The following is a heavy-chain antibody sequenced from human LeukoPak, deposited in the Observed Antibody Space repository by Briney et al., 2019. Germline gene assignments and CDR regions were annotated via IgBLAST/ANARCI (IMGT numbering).Heavy chain of an antibody. V-gene: IGHV3-30*02. CDR1: GFTFSSYG. CDR2: IRYDGSNK. D-gene: IGHD5-12*01. CDR3: APEIGIPYSDYVDFDY. Sequence: GGSLRLSCAASGFTFSSYGMHWVRQAPGKGLEWVAFIRYDGSNKYYADSVKGRFTISRDNSKNTLYLQMNSLRTEDTAVYYCAPEIGIPYSDYVDFDYWGQGTLVTVSS. J-gene: IGHJ4*02.